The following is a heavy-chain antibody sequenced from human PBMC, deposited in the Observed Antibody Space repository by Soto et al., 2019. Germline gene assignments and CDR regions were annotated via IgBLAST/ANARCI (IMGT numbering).Heavy chain of an antibody. CDR3: ARDLFGEDGAGYFDY. Sequence: QVHLVQSGVEVKKPGASVKVSCKASGYSFSTYGISWVRQAPGQGLEWMGGISGLNGNTNYAQNLQGRVTTTTDTSTSTAYMELRSLGFDDTAMYYCARDLFGEDGAGYFDYWGQGTMVTVSS. CDR2: ISGLNGNT. V-gene: IGHV1-18*01. CDR1: GYSFSTYG. J-gene: IGHJ4*02. D-gene: IGHD3-10*01.